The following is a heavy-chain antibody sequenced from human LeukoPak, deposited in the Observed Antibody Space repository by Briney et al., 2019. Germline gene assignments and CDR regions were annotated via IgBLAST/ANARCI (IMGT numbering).Heavy chain of an antibody. J-gene: IGHJ4*02. CDR3: AKGSTWIQPYFDY. V-gene: IGHV3-23*01. CDR1: GFTFSSYG. D-gene: IGHD5-18*01. Sequence: GTLRLSCAASGFTFSSYGMSWVRQAPGKGLEWVSAISGSGGSTYYADSVKGRFTISRDNSKNTLYPQMNSLRAEDTAVYYCAKGSTWIQPYFDYWGQGTLVTVSS. CDR2: ISGSGGST.